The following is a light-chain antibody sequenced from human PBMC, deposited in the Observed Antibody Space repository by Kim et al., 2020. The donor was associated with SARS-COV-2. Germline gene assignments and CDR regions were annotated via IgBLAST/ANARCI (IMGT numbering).Light chain of an antibody. Sequence: QSVLTQPPSVSGSPGQRVTISCTGSSSNIGAGYDVHWYQQLPGTAPKLLIYGNSNRPSGVPDRFSGSKSGTSASLAITGLQADDEADYYCQSYDSSRSGWVFGGGTKVTVL. CDR3: QSYDSSRSGWV. V-gene: IGLV1-40*01. CDR2: GNS. CDR1: SSNIGAGYD. J-gene: IGLJ3*02.